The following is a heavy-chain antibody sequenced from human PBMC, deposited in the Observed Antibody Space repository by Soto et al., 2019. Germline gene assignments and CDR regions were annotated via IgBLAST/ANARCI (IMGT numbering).Heavy chain of an antibody. D-gene: IGHD2-2*01. V-gene: IGHV1-18*01. CDR3: ARDICPSSRYHPYSFDL. Sequence: ASVKVSCKASGYTFTSYGISWVRQAPGQGLEWMGWISAYNGNTNYAQKLQGRVTMTTDTSTSTAYMELRSLRSDDTAVYYCARDICPSSRYHPYSFDLWGQGTLVTLFS. CDR2: ISAYNGNT. CDR1: GYTFTSYG. J-gene: IGHJ5*02.